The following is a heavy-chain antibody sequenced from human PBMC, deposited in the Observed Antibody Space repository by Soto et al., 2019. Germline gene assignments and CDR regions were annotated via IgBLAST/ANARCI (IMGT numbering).Heavy chain of an antibody. CDR2: IYYSGST. D-gene: IGHD1-26*01. V-gene: IGHV4-39*01. CDR1: GGSISSSSDY. J-gene: IGHJ4*02. CDR3: ARHRLLTPPVY. Sequence: QLQLQESGPGLVKPSETLSLTCTVSGGSISSSSDYWGWIRQPPGKGLECIGSIYYSGSTYYNPSLKSRVSISVDKSKNQFSLKLSSVTAADTAVYYCARHRLLTPPVYWGQGTLVTVSS.